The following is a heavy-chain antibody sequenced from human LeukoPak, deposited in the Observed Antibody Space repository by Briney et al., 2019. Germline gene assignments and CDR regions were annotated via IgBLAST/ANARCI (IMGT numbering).Heavy chain of an antibody. J-gene: IGHJ3*02. D-gene: IGHD6-13*01. V-gene: IGHV1-24*01. CDR3: ATPGYSSSGGAFDI. CDR2: FDPEDGET. Sequence: GASVKVSCKVSGYTLTELSMHWVRQAPGKGLEWMGGFDPEDGETIYAQKFQGRVTMTEDTSTDTAYTELSSLRSEDTAVYYCATPGYSSSGGAFDIWGQGTMVTVSS. CDR1: GYTLTELS.